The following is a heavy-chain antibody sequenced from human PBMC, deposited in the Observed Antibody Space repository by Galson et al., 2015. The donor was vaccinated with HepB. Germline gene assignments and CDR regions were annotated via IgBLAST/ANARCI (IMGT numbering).Heavy chain of an antibody. CDR1: GYTFITYA. J-gene: IGHJ4*02. V-gene: IGHV7-4-1*02. CDR2: INTKTGKP. D-gene: IGHD2-15*01. CDR3: ARVRGGTPGPNFDY. Sequence: SVKVSCKASGYTFITYAVNWVRQAPGHGLEWMGWINTKTGKPTYAQGFTGRFVFSLDTSVNSAYLQISSLKAEDTAVYYCARVRGGTPGPNFDYWGQGTLITVSS.